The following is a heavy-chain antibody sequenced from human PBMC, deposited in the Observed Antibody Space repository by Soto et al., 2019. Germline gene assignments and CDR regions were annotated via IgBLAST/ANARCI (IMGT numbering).Heavy chain of an antibody. CDR1: GFTFSSYG. CDR2: IWYDGSNK. V-gene: IGHV3-33*01. J-gene: IGHJ5*02. D-gene: IGHD2-15*01. Sequence: QVQLVESGGGVVQPGRSLRLSCAASGFTFSSYGMHWVRQAPGKGLEWVAVIWYDGSNKYYADSVKGRFTISRDNSKNTLYLQMNSLRAEDTAVYYCARDYCSGGSCYIPSYNWFDPWGQGTLVTVSS. CDR3: ARDYCSGGSCYIPSYNWFDP.